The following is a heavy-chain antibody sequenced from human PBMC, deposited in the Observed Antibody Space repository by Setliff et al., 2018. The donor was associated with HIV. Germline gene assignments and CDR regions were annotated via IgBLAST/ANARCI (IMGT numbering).Heavy chain of an antibody. CDR2: INTSGTT. J-gene: IGHJ5*02. CDR3: ARQTYYYDNSGHNWFDP. CDR1: GGSISSYY. D-gene: IGHD3-22*01. V-gene: IGHV4-4*09. Sequence: PSETLSLTCTVSGGSISSYYWSWIRQPPGKGLEWIGYINTSGTTNYNPTLKSRFTISVDTSKNQFSLKLSSVTAADTAVYFCARQTYYYDNSGHNWFDPWGQGTLVTVSS.